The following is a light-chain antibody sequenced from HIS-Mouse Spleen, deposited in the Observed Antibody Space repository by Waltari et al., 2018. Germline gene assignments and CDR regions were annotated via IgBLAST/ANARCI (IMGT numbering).Light chain of an antibody. CDR3: NSRDSSGNHVV. CDR1: SLRSYY. Sequence: SSELTQDPDVSVALGQTVRITCQGDSLRSYYASWYQQNPGQAPVLVIYGKNNRPSGIPDRFSGSSSGNTASLTITGAQAEDEADYYCNSRDSSGNHVVFGGGTKLTVL. J-gene: IGLJ2*01. V-gene: IGLV3-19*01. CDR2: GKN.